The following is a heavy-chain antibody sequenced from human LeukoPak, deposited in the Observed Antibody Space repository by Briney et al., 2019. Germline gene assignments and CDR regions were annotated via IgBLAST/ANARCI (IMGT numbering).Heavy chain of an antibody. V-gene: IGHV4-28*01. CDR2: IYYSGST. Sequence: SETLSLTCAVSGYSISSSNWWGWIRQPPGKGLEWIGYIYYSGSTYYNPSLKSRVTMSVDTSKNQFSLKLSSVTAVDTAVYYCARYGGLRGMDVWGQGTTVTVSS. CDR3: ARYGGLRGMDV. J-gene: IGHJ6*02. CDR1: GYSISSSNW. D-gene: IGHD4-23*01.